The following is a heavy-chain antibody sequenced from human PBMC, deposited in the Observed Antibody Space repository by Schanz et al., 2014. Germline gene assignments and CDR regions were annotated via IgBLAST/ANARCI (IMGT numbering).Heavy chain of an antibody. J-gene: IGHJ3*01. CDR1: GYSFTTYG. CDR3: ARGIPYCSSTSCSGLDAYDV. D-gene: IGHD2-2*01. CDR2: INPSGGST. Sequence: QVQLVQSAPEVKKPGASVKVSCKASGYSFTTYGLNWVRQAPGQGLEWMGIINPSGGSTSYAQKFQGRVTMTEDTSTETAYMELSGLRSGDTAVYYCARGIPYCSSTSCSGLDAYDVWGQGTLVTVSS. V-gene: IGHV1-46*01.